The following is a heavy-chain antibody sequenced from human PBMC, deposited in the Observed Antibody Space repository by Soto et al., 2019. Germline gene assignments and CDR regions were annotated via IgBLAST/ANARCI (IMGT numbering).Heavy chain of an antibody. V-gene: IGHV1-18*01. Sequence: QVHLVQSGAEVKKPGASVKVSCKGSGYAFTTNGITWVRQAPGQGLEWMGWISAHNGNTNDAQKLQGRVTVTRDTSTSTAYMELRSLRSDDTAVYYCARGRYGDYWGQGALVTVSS. CDR3: ARGRYGDY. CDR1: GYAFTTNG. J-gene: IGHJ4*02. CDR2: ISAHNGNT. D-gene: IGHD1-1*01.